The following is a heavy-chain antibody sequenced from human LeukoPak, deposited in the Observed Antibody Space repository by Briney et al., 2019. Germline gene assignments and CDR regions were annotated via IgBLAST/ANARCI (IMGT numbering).Heavy chain of an antibody. CDR3: ARDFGRYYFDY. V-gene: IGHV3-30*04. Sequence: GGSLRLSCAASGFTFSSYAMHWVRQAPGKGLEWVAVISFDGINKYYADSVKGRFTISRDNSKNTLYLQMNSLIAEDTAVYYCARDFGRYYFDYWGQGTLVTVSS. D-gene: IGHD3-10*01. J-gene: IGHJ4*02. CDR1: GFTFSSYA. CDR2: ISFDGINK.